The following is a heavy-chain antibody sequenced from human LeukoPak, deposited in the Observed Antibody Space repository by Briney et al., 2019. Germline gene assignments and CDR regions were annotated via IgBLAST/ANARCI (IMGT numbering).Heavy chain of an antibody. CDR2: TYYRSKWYN. J-gene: IGHJ4*02. Sequence: SQTLSLTCAISGGSVSSNSAVWGWIRQSPSRGLEWLGRTYYRSKWYNDYAVSLKSRITINPDTSKNQVSLQLNSVTPEDTAVYYCTRELPWGPADYWGQGTLVTVSS. CDR1: GGSVSSNSAV. D-gene: IGHD7-27*01. CDR3: TRELPWGPADY. V-gene: IGHV6-1*01.